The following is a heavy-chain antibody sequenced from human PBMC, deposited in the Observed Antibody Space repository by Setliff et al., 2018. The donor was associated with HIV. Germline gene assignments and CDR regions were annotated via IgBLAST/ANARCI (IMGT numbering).Heavy chain of an antibody. V-gene: IGHV1-2*02. Sequence: ASVKVSCKASGYTFTGYYMHWVRQAPGQGLEWMGWINPNSGGTNYAQKFQGRVTMTRDTSISTVYMVLTRLRPDDTAVYYCARGGKWGVGDNVLVPAAIFWGQGTLVTVSS. CDR1: GYTFTGYY. J-gene: IGHJ4*02. CDR3: ARGGKWGVGDNVLVPAAIF. CDR2: INPNSGGT. D-gene: IGHD2-2*01.